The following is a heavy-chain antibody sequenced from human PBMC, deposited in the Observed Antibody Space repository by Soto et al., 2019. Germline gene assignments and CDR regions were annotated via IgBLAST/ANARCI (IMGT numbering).Heavy chain of an antibody. CDR1: GGTFSSYA. CDR3: ARDDRAAAGIWFDP. J-gene: IGHJ5*02. Sequence: ASVKVSCKASGGTFSSYAISWVRQAPGQGLEWMGGIIPIFGNTNYAQKLQGRVTMTTDTSTSTAYMELRSLRSDDTAVYYCARDDRAAAGIWFDPWGQGTLVTVSS. CDR2: IIPIFGNT. V-gene: IGHV1-18*01. D-gene: IGHD6-13*01.